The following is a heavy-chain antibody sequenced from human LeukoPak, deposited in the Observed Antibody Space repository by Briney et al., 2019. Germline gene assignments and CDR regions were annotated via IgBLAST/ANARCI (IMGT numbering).Heavy chain of an antibody. CDR1: GFTFSSYA. CDR2: ITGSGGTT. V-gene: IGHV3-23*01. Sequence: GGSLRLSCVASGFTFSSYAMSWVRRAPGKGLEWGSGITGSGGTTYYADSVKGRFTISRDNSKNTLYLQMNSLRAEDTAVYYCAKDLRRVYYYDSSGPGAFDIWGQGTMVTVSS. D-gene: IGHD3-22*01. J-gene: IGHJ3*02. CDR3: AKDLRRVYYYDSSGPGAFDI.